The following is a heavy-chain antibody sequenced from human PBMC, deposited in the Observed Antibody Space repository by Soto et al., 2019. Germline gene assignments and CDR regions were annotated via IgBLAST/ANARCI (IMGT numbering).Heavy chain of an antibody. CDR1: GFTFSDYY. CDR3: ARRLQWQLRPLDS. V-gene: IGHV3-11*01. J-gene: IGHJ4*02. Sequence: GGSLRLSCAGSGFTFSDYYMAWIRQAPGKGLEWVSYINTLSSAIYYADSVKGRFTISRDNAKNSLYLQMNSLRAEDTAVYYCARRLQWQLRPLDSWGRGTLVTVSS. D-gene: IGHD6-19*01. CDR2: INTLSSAI.